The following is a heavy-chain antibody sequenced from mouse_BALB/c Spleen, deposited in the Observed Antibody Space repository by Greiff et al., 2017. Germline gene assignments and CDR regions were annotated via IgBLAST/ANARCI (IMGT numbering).Heavy chain of an antibody. CDR2: ISDGGSYT. J-gene: IGHJ1*01. Sequence: EVQVVESGGGLVKPGGSLKLSCAASRFTFSDYYMYWVRQTPEKRLEWVATISDGGSYTYYPDSVKGRFTISRDNAKNNLYLQMSSLKSEDTAMYYCARVYGNYWYFDVWGAGTTVTVSS. CDR3: ARVYGNYWYFDV. V-gene: IGHV5-4*02. D-gene: IGHD2-10*02. CDR1: RFTFSDYY.